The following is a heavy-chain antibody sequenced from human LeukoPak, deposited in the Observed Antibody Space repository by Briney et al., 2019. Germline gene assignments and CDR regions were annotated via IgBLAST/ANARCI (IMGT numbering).Heavy chain of an antibody. CDR1: GFTFSSYA. CDR3: AKVFGIEVADASDI. D-gene: IGHD6-19*01. V-gene: IGHV3-23*01. J-gene: IGHJ3*02. Sequence: GGSLRLSCAASGFTFSSYAMNWVCQAPGKGLEWVSAISGSGVSTHYADSVKGRFTISRDNSKNTLYLQMNSLRAEDTAVYYCAKVFGIEVADASDIWGQGTMVTVSS. CDR2: ISGSGVST.